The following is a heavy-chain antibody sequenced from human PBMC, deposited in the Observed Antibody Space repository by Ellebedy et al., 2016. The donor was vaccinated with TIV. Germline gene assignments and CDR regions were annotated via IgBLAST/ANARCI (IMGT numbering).Heavy chain of an antibody. V-gene: IGHV4-39*02. CDR1: GGSISSSSYY. Sequence: MPSETLSLTCSVSGGSISSSSYYWGWIRQPPGKGLEWIGSIYYSGSTYYNPSLKSRVTISVDTSKNQFSLKLSSVTAADTAVYYCARDFRQWLAQGDALDVWGQGTTVTVSS. CDR3: ARDFRQWLAQGDALDV. CDR2: IYYSGST. D-gene: IGHD6-19*01. J-gene: IGHJ6*02.